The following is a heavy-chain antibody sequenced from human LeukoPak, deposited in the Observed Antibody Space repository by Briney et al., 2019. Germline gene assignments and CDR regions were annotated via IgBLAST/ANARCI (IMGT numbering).Heavy chain of an antibody. J-gene: IGHJ3*02. V-gene: IGHV5-51*01. D-gene: IGHD6-19*01. CDR3: ARPLAGDDAFDI. CDR2: IYPGDSAT. CDR1: GYRFINNW. Sequence: GESLKITCKDSGYRFINNWIAWVRQMPGKGLEWMGIIYPGDSATRYSLSFQGQVTISADKSINNAYLQWSSLKASDTAMYYCARPLAGDDAFDIWGQGTMVTVSS.